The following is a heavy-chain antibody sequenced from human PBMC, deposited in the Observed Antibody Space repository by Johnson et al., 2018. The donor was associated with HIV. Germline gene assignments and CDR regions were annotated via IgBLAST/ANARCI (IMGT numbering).Heavy chain of an antibody. CDR1: GFTFSSYA. CDR2: ISYDGSNK. Sequence: QVQLVESGGGVVQPGRSLRLSCAASGFTFSSYAMHWVRQAPGKGLELVAVISYDGSNKYYADSVKGRFTISRDNSKNTLYLQMNSLRAEDTAVYYCAIIPPGGAGKGADACDSGGQGTMVTVSS. CDR3: AIIPPGGAGKGADACDS. V-gene: IGHV3-30-3*01. D-gene: IGHD1-26*01. J-gene: IGHJ3*02.